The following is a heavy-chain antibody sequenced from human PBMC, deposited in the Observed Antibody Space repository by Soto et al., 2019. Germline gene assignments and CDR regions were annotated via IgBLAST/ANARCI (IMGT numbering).Heavy chain of an antibody. CDR2: INNSGSST. J-gene: IGHJ4*02. V-gene: IGHV3-23*03. CDR3: AKDYYDHVWGTFDW. D-gene: IGHD3-16*01. CDR1: GFTFSSYA. Sequence: EVQLLESGGGLVPPGGSLRLSCVVSGFTFSSYAMTWVRQIPGKGLAWVAVINNSGSSTYYADSVKGRFTISRDNSKNTLWLQMNSLRAEDTAIYFCAKDYYDHVWGTFDWWCQGNLVTVSS.